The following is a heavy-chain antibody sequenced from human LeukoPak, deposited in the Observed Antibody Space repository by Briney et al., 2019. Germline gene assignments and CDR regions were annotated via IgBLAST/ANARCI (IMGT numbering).Heavy chain of an antibody. CDR2: IITIFGTA. Sequence: SVKVSCKASGGTFSSYAISWVRQAPGQGLEWMGGIITIFGTANYAQKFRGRVTITADESTSTAYMELSSLRSEDTAVYYCARDHANYDILTGGNWFDPWGQGTLVTVSS. V-gene: IGHV1-69*13. J-gene: IGHJ5*02. CDR3: ARDHANYDILTGGNWFDP. D-gene: IGHD3-9*01. CDR1: GGTFSSYA.